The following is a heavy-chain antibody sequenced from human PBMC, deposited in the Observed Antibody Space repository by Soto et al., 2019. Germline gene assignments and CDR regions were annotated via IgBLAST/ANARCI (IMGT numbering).Heavy chain of an antibody. D-gene: IGHD1-26*01. CDR2: ISANNGNT. CDR3: ARDRESYALDY. CDR1: GYTFTSYG. J-gene: IGHJ4*02. Sequence: QVQLVQSGAEVKKPGASVKVSCKASGYTFTSYGISWVRKAPGQGLEWMGWISANNGNTNYAQKLQGRVTMTTDTSTSTAHMELRSLRSDDTAVYYCARDRESYALDYWGQGTLVTVSS. V-gene: IGHV1-18*01.